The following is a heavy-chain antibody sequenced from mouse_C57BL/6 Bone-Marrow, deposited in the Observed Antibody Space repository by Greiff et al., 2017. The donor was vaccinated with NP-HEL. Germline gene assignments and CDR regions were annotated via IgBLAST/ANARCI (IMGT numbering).Heavy chain of an antibody. CDR2: IYPGDGDT. CDR3: ARRGESNYVLRYFDV. Sequence: QVQLQQSGPELVKPGASVKISCKASGYAFSSSWMNWVKQRPGKGLEWIGRIYPGDGDTNYNGKFKGKATLTADKSSSTAYMQLSSLTSEDSAVYFCARRGESNYVLRYFDVWGTGTTVTVSS. V-gene: IGHV1-82*01. CDR1: GYAFSSSW. D-gene: IGHD2-5*01. J-gene: IGHJ1*03.